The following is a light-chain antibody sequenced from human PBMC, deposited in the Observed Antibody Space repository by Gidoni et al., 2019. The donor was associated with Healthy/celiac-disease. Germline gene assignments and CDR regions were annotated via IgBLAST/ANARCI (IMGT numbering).Light chain of an antibody. J-gene: IGKJ5*01. CDR1: QSLVYSDGNTY. CDR2: KVS. V-gene: IGKV2-30*01. Sequence: DVVMTQSTLSLPVTLGQPASISCRSRQSLVYSDGNTYLNWFQQRPGQSPRRLIYKVSNRDSGVPDRFSGSGSGTDFTLKISRVEAEDVGVYYCMQGTHWPPITFGQGTRLEIK. CDR3: MQGTHWPPIT.